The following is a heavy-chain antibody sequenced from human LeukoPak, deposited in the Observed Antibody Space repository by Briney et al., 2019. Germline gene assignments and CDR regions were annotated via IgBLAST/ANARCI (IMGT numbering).Heavy chain of an antibody. CDR1: GGSISSYY. V-gene: IGHV4-59*01. Sequence: SETLSLTCTVSGGSISSYYWSWIRQPPGKGLEWIGYIYYSGSTNYNPSLKSRVTISVDTSKNQFSLKLSSVTAAATAVYYCARARHSSGYYWDYWGQGTLVTVSS. D-gene: IGHD3-22*01. CDR3: ARARHSSGYYWDY. CDR2: IYYSGST. J-gene: IGHJ4*02.